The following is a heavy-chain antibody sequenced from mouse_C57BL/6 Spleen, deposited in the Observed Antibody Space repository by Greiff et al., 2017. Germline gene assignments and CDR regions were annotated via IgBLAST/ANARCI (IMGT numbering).Heavy chain of an antibody. J-gene: IGHJ3*01. D-gene: IGHD1-1*01. CDR2: INPGSGGT. CDR1: GYAFTNYL. V-gene: IGHV1-54*01. CDR3: ASGDYYGSAY. Sequence: QVQLQQSGAELVRPGTSVKVSCKASGYAFTNYLIEWVKQRPGQGLEWIGVINPGSGGTNYNEKFKGKATLTADKSSSTAYMQLSSLTSEDSAVYFCASGDYYGSAYWGQGTLVTVSA.